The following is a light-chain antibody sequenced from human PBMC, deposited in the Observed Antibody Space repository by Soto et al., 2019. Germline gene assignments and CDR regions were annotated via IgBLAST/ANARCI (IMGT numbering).Light chain of an antibody. CDR2: GAS. J-gene: IGKJ4*01. Sequence: IVMTQSPATLSVSPGEGATLSCRASHSVGSNLAWYQQKPGQAPRVLIYGASTRATGIPARFSGSGSGTEFTLNISGLQSEDFAVYFSQQYNNWPLTFGGGTTVEI. CDR3: QQYNNWPLT. V-gene: IGKV3D-15*01. CDR1: HSVGSN.